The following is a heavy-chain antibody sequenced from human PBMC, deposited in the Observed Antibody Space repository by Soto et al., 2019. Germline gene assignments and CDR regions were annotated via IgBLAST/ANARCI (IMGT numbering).Heavy chain of an antibody. CDR3: ARQVVDGAVTGAGSFDY. CDR1: GGSISSSSYY. CDR2: FYYSGST. J-gene: IGHJ4*02. D-gene: IGHD3-10*01. V-gene: IGHV4-39*01. Sequence: QVQLQESGPGVVKSSETLSLTCTVSGGSISSSSYYWGWIRQPPGKGLEWIGSFYYSGSTYYYTSLKSRTTISGDTSENKISLKPSSVTAADTAVYYCARQVVDGAVTGAGSFDYWGQGTLVTVSS.